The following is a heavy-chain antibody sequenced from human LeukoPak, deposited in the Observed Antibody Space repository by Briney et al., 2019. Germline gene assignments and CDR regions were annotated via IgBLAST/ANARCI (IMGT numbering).Heavy chain of an antibody. CDR3: ARVSDGDYPDY. CDR2: IYYSGST. Sequence: ASETLSLTCIVSGGSISSYYWSWIRQPPGKGLEWIGYIYYSGSTNYNPSLKSRVTISVDTSKNQFSLKLSSVTAADTAVYYCARVSDGDYPDYWGQGTLVTVSS. V-gene: IGHV4-59*01. J-gene: IGHJ4*02. CDR1: GGSISSYY. D-gene: IGHD4-17*01.